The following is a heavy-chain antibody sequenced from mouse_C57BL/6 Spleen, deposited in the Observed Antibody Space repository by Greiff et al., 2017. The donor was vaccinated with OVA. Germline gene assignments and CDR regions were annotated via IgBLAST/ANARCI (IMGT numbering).Heavy chain of an antibody. Sequence: EVKLQESGPGLVKPSQSLSLTCSVTGYSITSGSYWNWIRQFPGNKLEWMGYIRYDGSNNYNPSLKNRISITRDTSKNQFFLKLNSVTTEDTATYYCAREAYDYDGYYAMDYWGQGTSVTVSS. V-gene: IGHV3-6*01. CDR1: GYSITSGSY. J-gene: IGHJ4*01. CDR2: IRYDGSN. D-gene: IGHD2-4*01. CDR3: AREAYDYDGYYAMDY.